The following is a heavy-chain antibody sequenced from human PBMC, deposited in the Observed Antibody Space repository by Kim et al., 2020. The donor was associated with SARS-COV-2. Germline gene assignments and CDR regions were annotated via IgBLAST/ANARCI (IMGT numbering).Heavy chain of an antibody. CDR2: IKYDGSAE. J-gene: IGHJ6*02. D-gene: IGHD1-1*01. Sequence: GGSLRLSCAASGLTFKNYWMTWVRQAPGTGLEWVASIKYDGSAEFYVDSVRGRFTISRDNAKDLVYLQLSSLRAEDTAVYYCAKGTNMDVWGQGTTVTVSS. CDR1: GLTFKNYW. CDR3: AKGTNMDV. V-gene: IGHV3-7*03.